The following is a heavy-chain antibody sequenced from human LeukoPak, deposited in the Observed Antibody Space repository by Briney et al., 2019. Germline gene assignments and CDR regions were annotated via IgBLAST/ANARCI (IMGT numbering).Heavy chain of an antibody. Sequence: SSETLSLTCTVSGGSISSGDYYWSWLRQPPGKGLEWIGYIYYSGSTYYNPSLKSRVTISVDTSKNQFSLKLSSVTAADTAVYYCARAGGAAGDWFDPWGQGTLVTVSS. V-gene: IGHV4-30-4*01. CDR3: ARAGGAAGDWFDP. CDR2: IYYSGST. CDR1: GGSISSGDYY. J-gene: IGHJ5*02. D-gene: IGHD6-25*01.